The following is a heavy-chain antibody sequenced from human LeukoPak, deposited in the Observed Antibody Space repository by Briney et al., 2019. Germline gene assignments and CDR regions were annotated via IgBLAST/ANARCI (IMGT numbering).Heavy chain of an antibody. D-gene: IGHD5-12*01. CDR1: GGSISSSSYY. CDR2: IYYSGST. J-gene: IGHJ6*03. Sequence: SETLSLTCTVSGGSISSSSYYWGWIRQPPGKGLEWIGSIYYSGSTYYNPSLKSRVTISVDTSKNQFSLKLSSVTAADTAVYYCVSDIVATGGYYYYMDVWGKGTTVTISS. V-gene: IGHV4-39*01. CDR3: VSDIVATGGYYYYMDV.